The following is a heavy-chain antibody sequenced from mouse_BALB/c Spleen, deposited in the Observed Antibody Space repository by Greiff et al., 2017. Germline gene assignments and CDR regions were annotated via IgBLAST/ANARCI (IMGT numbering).Heavy chain of an antibody. V-gene: IGHV2-9*02. CDR3: AEIDYGGFAY. CDR2: IWAGGST. J-gene: IGHJ3*01. D-gene: IGHD1-1*01. Sequence: VMLVESGPGLVAPSQSLSITCTVSGFSLTSYGVHWVRQPPGKGLEWLGVIWAGGSTNYNSALMSRLSISKDNSTSQVFLKMNSLQTDDTAMYYCAEIDYGGFAYWGQGTLVTVSA. CDR1: GFSLTSYG.